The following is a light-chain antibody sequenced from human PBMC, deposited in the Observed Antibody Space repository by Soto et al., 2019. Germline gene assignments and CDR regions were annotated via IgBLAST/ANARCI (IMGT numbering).Light chain of an antibody. CDR1: SRDVGGYNF. J-gene: IGLJ1*01. CDR2: EVS. V-gene: IGLV2-14*01. CDR3: SSYTSTNTQV. Sequence: QSALTQPASVSGSPGQSISISCTGTSRDVGGYNFVSWYQQHPGKAPKLMIYEVSNRPSGASNRFSGSKSGNTASVTISGLQAEDEADYYCSSYTSTNTQVFGTGTKSPS.